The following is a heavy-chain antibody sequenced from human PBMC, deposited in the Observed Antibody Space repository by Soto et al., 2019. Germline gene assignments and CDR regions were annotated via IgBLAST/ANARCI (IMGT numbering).Heavy chain of an antibody. CDR2: IIPILGIA. V-gene: IGHV1-69*08. Sequence: QVQLVQSGAEVKQPGSSVKVSCKASGGTFSSYTISWVRQAPGQGLEWMGRIIPILGIANYAQKFQGRVTITADKSTSTAYMELSSLRSEDTAVYYCAIDPRHGSPSDRTYFDYWGQGTLVTVSS. CDR1: GGTFSSYT. J-gene: IGHJ4*02. D-gene: IGHD2-2*01. CDR3: AIDPRHGSPSDRTYFDY.